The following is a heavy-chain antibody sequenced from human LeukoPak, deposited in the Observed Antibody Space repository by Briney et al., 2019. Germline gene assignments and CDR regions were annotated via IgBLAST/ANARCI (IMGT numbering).Heavy chain of an antibody. CDR1: GFTFSSYA. CDR3: AREAYYYDSSGSPILLDY. D-gene: IGHD3-22*01. J-gene: IGHJ4*02. Sequence: PGGSLRLSCAASGFTFSSYAMHWVRQAPGKGLEWVAVISYDGSNKYYADSVKGRFTISRDNSKNTLYLQMNSLRAEDTAVYYCAREAYYYDSSGSPILLDYWGQGILVTVSS. CDR2: ISYDGSNK. V-gene: IGHV3-30*14.